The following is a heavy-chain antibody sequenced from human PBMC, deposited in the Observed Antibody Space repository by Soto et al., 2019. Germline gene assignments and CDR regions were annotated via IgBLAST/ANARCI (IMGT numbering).Heavy chain of an antibody. J-gene: IGHJ4*02. V-gene: IGHV4-59*01. D-gene: IGHD6-13*01. CDR3: ARLRSSYSSSWYYFDS. CDR2: VYDIGTT. Sequence: QVLLEESGPRLVTPSETLSLVCTVSGAFISSYSWSRIRQSPGKGLQWIGYVYDIGTTNYDPSLESRATISKDTSNNQFSLELRSVTPADTAVYYCARLRSSYSSSWYYFDSWGQGTLVIVSS. CDR1: GAFISSYS.